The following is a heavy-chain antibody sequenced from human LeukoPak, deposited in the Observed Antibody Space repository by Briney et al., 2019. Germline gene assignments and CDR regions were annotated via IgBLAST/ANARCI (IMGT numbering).Heavy chain of an antibody. CDR1: GFTFSSYA. D-gene: IGHD1-26*01. V-gene: IGHV3-23*01. CDR3: AKDLNSGSLCYYYYYGMDV. CDR2: ISGSGGST. J-gene: IGHJ6*02. Sequence: PGGSLRLSCAASGFTFSSYAMSWVRQAPGKGLEWVSAISGSGGSTYYADSVKGRFTISRDNSKNTLYLQMNSLRAEDTAVYYCAKDLNSGSLCYYYYYGMDVWGQGTTVTVSS.